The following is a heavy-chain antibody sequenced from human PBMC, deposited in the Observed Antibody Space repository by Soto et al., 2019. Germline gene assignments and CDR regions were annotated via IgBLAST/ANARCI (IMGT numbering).Heavy chain of an antibody. Sequence: NPSETLSLTCTVSGGSVSSGSYYWSWIRQPPGKGLEWIGYMYYSGSTNYNPSLKSRVTISLDTSKNQFSLKLSSVTAADTAVYYCARDQSDYGLDYWGQGTLVTVSS. J-gene: IGHJ4*02. D-gene: IGHD4-17*01. CDR1: GGSVSSGSYY. CDR2: MYYSGST. CDR3: ARDQSDYGLDY. V-gene: IGHV4-61*01.